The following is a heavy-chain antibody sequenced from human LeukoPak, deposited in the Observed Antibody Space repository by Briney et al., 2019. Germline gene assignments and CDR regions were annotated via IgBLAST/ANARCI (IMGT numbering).Heavy chain of an antibody. CDR2: IYYNGNT. Sequence: SETLSLTCTVSGASISSRGYYWTWIRQPPGKGLEWIGSIYYNGNTFYSPSLKSQVTISLDTSKNQFSLNLISVTAADTAVYYCARIYDSRVYYEMYFDHWGQGTLVTVSS. CDR1: GASISSRGYY. J-gene: IGHJ4*02. V-gene: IGHV4-31*01. CDR3: ARIYDSRVYYEMYFDH. D-gene: IGHD3-22*01.